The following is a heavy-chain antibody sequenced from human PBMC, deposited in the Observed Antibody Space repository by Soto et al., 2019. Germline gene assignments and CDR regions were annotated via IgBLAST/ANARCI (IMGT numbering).Heavy chain of an antibody. D-gene: IGHD3-22*01. Sequence: SETLSLTCTVSNGSISPYYWSWIRQAPGKGLEWIGYIYYAGSFTYNPSLKSRVTISLNTSKNEVSLRLTSVTAADTAVYYCARLGGYYQALDSWGQGTLVTVSS. J-gene: IGHJ4*02. V-gene: IGHV4-59*08. CDR1: NGSISPYY. CDR3: ARLGGYYQALDS. CDR2: IYYAGSF.